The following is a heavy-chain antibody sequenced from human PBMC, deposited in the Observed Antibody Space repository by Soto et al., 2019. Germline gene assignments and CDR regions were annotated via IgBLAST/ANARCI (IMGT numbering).Heavy chain of an antibody. CDR3: SKSHVCGGGHNWFDS. CDR1: GYSFSNYW. V-gene: IGHV5-51*01. D-gene: IGHD3-10*01. CDR2: IYPGDSDT. J-gene: IGHJ5*01. Sequence: PGEALKSSCKGSGYSFSNYWIHWVRQMPGKGLELMGIIYPGDSDTRYSPSLKGQVTISDDKSISTAYLQWSSLKASDTAMYYCSKSHVCGGGHNWFDSWGQGTMVTVSP.